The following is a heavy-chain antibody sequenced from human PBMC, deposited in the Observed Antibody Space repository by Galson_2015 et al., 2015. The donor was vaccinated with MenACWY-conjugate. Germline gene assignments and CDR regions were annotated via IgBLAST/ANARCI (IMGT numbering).Heavy chain of an antibody. D-gene: IGHD5-18*01. CDR1: GFTFTGYE. Sequence: SLRLSCAASGFTFTGYEFNWVRQAPGMGLEWLSYISKSGSPIYYADSVKGRFTISRDNMKKSLFLEMNSLRAGDTGVYYCARVGTWIHQYFYYMDVWAKGTTVTVSS. J-gene: IGHJ6*03. CDR2: ISKSGSPI. CDR3: ARVGTWIHQYFYYMDV. V-gene: IGHV3-48*03.